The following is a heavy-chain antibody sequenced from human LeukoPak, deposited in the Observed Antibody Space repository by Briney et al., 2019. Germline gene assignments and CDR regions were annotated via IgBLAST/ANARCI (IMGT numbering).Heavy chain of an antibody. CDR1: GYTFTGYY. CDR2: INPNSVGT. J-gene: IGHJ5*02. V-gene: IGHV1-2*02. Sequence: GASVKVSCKASGYTFTGYYIHWVRQAPGQGLEWMGWINPNSVGTNYAQKFQGRVTMPRDTSITTAYMELSGLRSDDTAIYYCARGKLAAPGRTGYNWFDPWGQGTLVTVSS. D-gene: IGHD6-13*01. CDR3: ARGKLAAPGRTGYNWFDP.